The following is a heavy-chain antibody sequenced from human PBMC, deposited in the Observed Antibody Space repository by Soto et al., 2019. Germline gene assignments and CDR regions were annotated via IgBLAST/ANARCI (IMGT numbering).Heavy chain of an antibody. CDR2: IYHSGST. D-gene: IGHD2-2*01. J-gene: IGHJ3*02. CDR1: GGSISSSNW. V-gene: IGHV4-4*02. Sequence: PSETLSLTCAVSGGSISSSNWWSWVRQPPGKGLERIGEIYHSGSTNYNPSLKSRVTISVDKSKNQFSLKLSSVTAADTAVYYCARERGGYCSINSCYPAHAFDISGQATMVTVSS. CDR3: ARERGGYCSINSCYPAHAFDI.